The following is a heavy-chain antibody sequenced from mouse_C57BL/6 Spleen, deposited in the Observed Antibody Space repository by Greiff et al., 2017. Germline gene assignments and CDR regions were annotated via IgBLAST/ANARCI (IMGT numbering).Heavy chain of an antibody. J-gene: IGHJ1*03. Sequence: EVKVEESGGGLVQPGGSMKLSCVASGFTFSNYWMNWVRQSPEKGLEWVAQIRLKSDNYATHYAESVKGRFTISRDDSKSSVYLQMNNLRAEDTGIYYCTPNYYGSSHWYFDVWGTGTTVTVSS. V-gene: IGHV6-3*01. CDR1: GFTFSNYW. CDR3: TPNYYGSSHWYFDV. CDR2: IRLKSDNYAT. D-gene: IGHD1-1*01.